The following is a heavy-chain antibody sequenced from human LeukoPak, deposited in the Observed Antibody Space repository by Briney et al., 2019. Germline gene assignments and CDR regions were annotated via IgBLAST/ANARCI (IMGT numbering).Heavy chain of an antibody. J-gene: IGHJ5*02. Sequence: SETLSLTCTVSGGSIGSSGYYWGWIRQPPGRGLEWIGSIYYSGSTYYNPSLKSRVTISVDTSKNQFSLKLSSVTAADTAVYYCARQKDIVATIAWFDPWGQGTLVTVSS. D-gene: IGHD5-12*01. V-gene: IGHV4-39*01. CDR1: GGSIGSSGYY. CDR3: ARQKDIVATIAWFDP. CDR2: IYYSGST.